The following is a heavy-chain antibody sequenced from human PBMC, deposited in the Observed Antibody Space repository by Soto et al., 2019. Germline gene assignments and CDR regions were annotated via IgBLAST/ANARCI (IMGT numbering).Heavy chain of an antibody. CDR1: KFTFSRYW. CDR2: INSDGSST. D-gene: IGHD6-13*01. V-gene: IGHV3-74*01. CDR3: ARDGVGSSWPYYYGVDV. J-gene: IGHJ6*02. Sequence: GGSLRLSCAAPKFTFSRYWMHWVRQAPGKGLVWVSRINSDGSSTSYADSVKGRFTISRDNAKNTLYLQMNSLRAEDTGVYYCARDGVGSSWPYYYGVDVWGQGTAVTSP.